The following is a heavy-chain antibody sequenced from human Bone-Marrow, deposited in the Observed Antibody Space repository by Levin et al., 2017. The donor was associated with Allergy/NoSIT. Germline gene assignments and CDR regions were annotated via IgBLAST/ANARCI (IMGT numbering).Heavy chain of an antibody. CDR2: ISYDGSNK. CDR3: AKDLDY. V-gene: IGHV3-30*18. Sequence: GGSLRLSCAASGFTFSSYGMHWVRQAPGKGLEWVAVISYDGSNKYYADSVKGRFTISRDNSKNTLYLQMNSLRAEDTAVYYCAKDLDYWGQGTLVTVSS. J-gene: IGHJ4*02. CDR1: GFTFSSYG.